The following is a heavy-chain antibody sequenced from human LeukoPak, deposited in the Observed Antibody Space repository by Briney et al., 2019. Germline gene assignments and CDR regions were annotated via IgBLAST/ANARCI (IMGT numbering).Heavy chain of an antibody. Sequence: SETLSLTCNVSGGSISNSYWSWIRQPPGKGLEWIGYTYHTGSTTYNPSLKSRVNTSVDSSKNQFSLRLNAVTTADTALYYCAIGGGSFDCWGHGTLLTVSP. J-gene: IGHJ4*01. CDR1: GGSISNSY. D-gene: IGHD1-26*01. CDR3: AIGGGSFDC. CDR2: TYHTGST. V-gene: IGHV4-59*01.